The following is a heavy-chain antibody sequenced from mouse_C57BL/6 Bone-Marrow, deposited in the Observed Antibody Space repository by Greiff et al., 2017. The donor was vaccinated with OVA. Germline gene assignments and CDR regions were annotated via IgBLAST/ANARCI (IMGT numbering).Heavy chain of an antibody. CDR2: IYPGSGST. V-gene: IGHV1-55*01. D-gene: IGHD1-1*01. CDR3: ARSRDYDGSSYGLWYFDV. CDR1: GYTFTSYW. J-gene: IGHJ1*03. Sequence: VQLQQPGAELVKPGASVKMSCKASGYTFTSYWITWVKQRPGQGLEWIGDIYPGSGSTNYNEKFKSKATLTVDTSSSTAYMQLSSLTSEDSAVYYCARSRDYDGSSYGLWYFDVWGTGTTVTVSS.